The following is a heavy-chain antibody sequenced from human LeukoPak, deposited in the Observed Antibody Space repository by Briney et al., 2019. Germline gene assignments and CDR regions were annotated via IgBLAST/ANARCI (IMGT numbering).Heavy chain of an antibody. V-gene: IGHV1-18*01. J-gene: IGHJ4*02. CDR2: INTYNGNT. CDR1: GYTFTNYG. Sequence: ASVKVSCKASGYTFTNYGISWVRQAPGQGLEWMGWINTYNGNTNYAQKFQGRVTMATVTSTSTAYMELRSLRSDDTAVYYCARVVLDHYYDSSGYLGTLDYWGQGTLVTVSS. D-gene: IGHD3-22*01. CDR3: ARVVLDHYYDSSGYLGTLDY.